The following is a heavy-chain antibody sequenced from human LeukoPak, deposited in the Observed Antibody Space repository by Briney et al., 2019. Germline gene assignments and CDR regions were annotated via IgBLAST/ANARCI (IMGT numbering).Heavy chain of an antibody. CDR3: ARDFRGSSSWYGWFDP. CDR2: IIPIFGTA. V-gene: IGHV1-69*05. D-gene: IGHD6-13*01. CDR1: GGTFSSYA. J-gene: IGHJ5*02. Sequence: GASVAVSFTASGGTFSSYAINWVRQAPGQGLEWMGGIIPIFGTANYAQKFQGRVTITTDESTNTAYMEMSSLRSEDTAVYYCARDFRGSSSWYGWFDPWGQGTLVTVSS.